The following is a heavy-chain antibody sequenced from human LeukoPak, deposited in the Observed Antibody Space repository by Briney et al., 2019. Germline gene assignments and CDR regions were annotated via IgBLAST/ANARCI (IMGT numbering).Heavy chain of an antibody. CDR1: GGSISSSSYY. V-gene: IGHV4-39*01. CDR3: QLQIAAADNETDY. CDR2: IYYTGST. J-gene: IGHJ4*02. D-gene: IGHD6-13*01. Sequence: PSETLSLTCTVSGGSISSSSYYWGWIRQPPGKGLEWIGSIYYTGSTYYNPSLKSRVTISVDTSKNQFSLKLSSVTAADTAVYYCQLQIAAADNETDYWGQGTLVTVSS.